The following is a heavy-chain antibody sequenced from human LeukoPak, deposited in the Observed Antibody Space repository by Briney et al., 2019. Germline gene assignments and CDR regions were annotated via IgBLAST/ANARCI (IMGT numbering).Heavy chain of an antibody. D-gene: IGHD3-10*01. Sequence: ASVKVSCKASGYTFTGYYMHWVRQAPGQGLEWMGWINPNSGGTNYAQKFQGRVTMTRGTSVSTAYMELTRLRSDDSAVFYCIRGPGHYFDYWGQGTVVTVPS. J-gene: IGHJ4*02. V-gene: IGHV1-2*02. CDR2: INPNSGGT. CDR3: IRGPGHYFDY. CDR1: GYTFTGYY.